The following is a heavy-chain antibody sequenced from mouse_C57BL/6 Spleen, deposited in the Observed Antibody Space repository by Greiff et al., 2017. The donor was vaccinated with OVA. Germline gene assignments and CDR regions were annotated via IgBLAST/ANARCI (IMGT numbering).Heavy chain of an antibody. CDR1: GFTFSDAW. CDR2: IRNKANNHAT. CDR3: TRIYYDSYYAKGY. D-gene: IGHD2-4*01. V-gene: IGHV6-6*01. Sequence: EVQLEESGGGLVQPGGSMTLSCAASGFTFSDAWMDWVSQSPEQGLEWVADIRNKANNHATYYDEYVKGRFTTSRDDSKSIVYLQMNSLRAEDTGIYYCTRIYYDSYYAKGYWGQGTSVTVSS. J-gene: IGHJ4*01.